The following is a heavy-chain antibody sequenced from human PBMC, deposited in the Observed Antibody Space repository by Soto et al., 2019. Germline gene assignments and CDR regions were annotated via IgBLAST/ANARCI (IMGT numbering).Heavy chain of an antibody. V-gene: IGHV3-33*01. J-gene: IGHJ4*02. D-gene: IGHD4-17*01. CDR2: IWYDGSNK. Sequence: QVPLVESGGGVVQPGRSLRLSCAASGFTFSSYGMHWVRQAPGKGLEWVAVIWYDGSNKYYADSVKGRFTITRDNSKNTLYLQMNSLRAEDTAAYYCARGGNDYGDWVVDYWGQGTLVTVSS. CDR3: ARGGNDYGDWVVDY. CDR1: GFTFSSYG.